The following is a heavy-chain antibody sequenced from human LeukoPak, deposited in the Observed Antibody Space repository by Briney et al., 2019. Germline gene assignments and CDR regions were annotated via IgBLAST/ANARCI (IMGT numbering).Heavy chain of an antibody. V-gene: IGHV3-30-3*01. CDR3: TTQADCSSTSCYGMDV. CDR1: GFTFSSYA. CDR2: ISYDGSNK. Sequence: GGSLRLSCAASGFTFSSYAMHWVRQAPGKGLEWVAVISYDGSNKYYADSVKGRFTISRDNSKNTLYLQMNSLKTEDTAVYYCTTQADCSSTSCYGMDVWGQGTTVTVSS. D-gene: IGHD2-2*01. J-gene: IGHJ6*02.